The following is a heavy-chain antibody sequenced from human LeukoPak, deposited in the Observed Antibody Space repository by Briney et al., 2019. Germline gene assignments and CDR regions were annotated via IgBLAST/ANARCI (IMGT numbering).Heavy chain of an antibody. D-gene: IGHD5-24*01. V-gene: IGHV3-11*01. Sequence: PGGSLRLSCAASGFTFSDYYMSWIRQVPGKGLEWVSYISSSGSTIYYADSVKGRFTISRDNAKSSLYLQMNSLRAEDTAVYYCARARDGYNWDNVFDYWGQGTLVTVSS. CDR2: ISSSGSTI. CDR3: ARARDGYNWDNVFDY. CDR1: GFTFSDYY. J-gene: IGHJ4*02.